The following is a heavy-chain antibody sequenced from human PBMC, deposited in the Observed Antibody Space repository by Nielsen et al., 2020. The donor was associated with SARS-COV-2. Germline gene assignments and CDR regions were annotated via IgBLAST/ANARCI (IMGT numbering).Heavy chain of an antibody. CDR2: IKQDGSEK. J-gene: IGHJ6*03. CDR1: GFTFSSYW. Sequence: GESLKISCAASGFTFSSYWMSWVRQAPGKGLEWVANIKQDGSEKYYVDSVKGRFTISRDNAKNSLYLQMNSLRAEDTAVYYCARVEVVVVPAGHYYYYMDVWGKGTTVTVSS. CDR3: ARVEVVVVPAGHYYYYMDV. D-gene: IGHD2-2*01. V-gene: IGHV3-7*01.